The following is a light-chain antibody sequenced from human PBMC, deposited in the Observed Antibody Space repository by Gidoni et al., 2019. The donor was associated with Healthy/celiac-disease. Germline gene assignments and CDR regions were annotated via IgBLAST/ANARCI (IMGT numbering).Light chain of an antibody. CDR1: QSVSSSY. J-gene: IGKJ4*01. Sequence: DIVLTQSPGTLSWSPGSRATFPCRSSQSVSSSYLAWYQQKPGQPPRLLIYGASSSATVLPDRFSGSGSGTDFTLTISRLEPEDFAVYYCQQYGSSTSGTFGGGTKVEIK. V-gene: IGKV3-20*01. CDR3: QQYGSSTSGT. CDR2: GAS.